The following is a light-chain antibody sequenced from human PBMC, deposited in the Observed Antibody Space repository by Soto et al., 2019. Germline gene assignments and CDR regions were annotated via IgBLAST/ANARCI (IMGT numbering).Light chain of an antibody. J-gene: IGLJ1*01. CDR1: SSDVGGYNF. Sequence: QSALTQPASVSGSPGQSITISCTGTSSDVGGYNFVSWYQRHPGKAPKLMIYDVTNRPSGVSNRFSGSKSGNTASLTISGLQAEDEADYYCLSYSSSTSPYVLGTATKLTVL. V-gene: IGLV2-14*01. CDR3: LSYSSSTSPYV. CDR2: DVT.